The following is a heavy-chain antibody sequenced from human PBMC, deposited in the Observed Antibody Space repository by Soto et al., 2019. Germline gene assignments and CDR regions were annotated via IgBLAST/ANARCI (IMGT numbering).Heavy chain of an antibody. CDR3: ARYGVSGGFDY. V-gene: IGHV3-53*02. J-gene: IGHJ4*02. CDR2: IYSGCST. CDR1: GFTVSSNY. Sequence: EVQLVETGGGLIQPGGSLRLSCAASGFTVSSNYMSWVRQAPGKGLEWGSVIYSGCSTYYADSVKGRFTIARDNSKNTLYLQMNSLRAEDTAVYYCARYGVSGGFDYWGQGTLVTVSS. D-gene: IGHD3-10*01.